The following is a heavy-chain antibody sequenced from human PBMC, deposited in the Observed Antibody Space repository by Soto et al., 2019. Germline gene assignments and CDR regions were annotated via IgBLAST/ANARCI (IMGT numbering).Heavy chain of an antibody. CDR1: GYTFTSYD. V-gene: IGHV1-8*01. Sequence: QVPLVQSGAEVKKPGASVKVSCKASGYTFTSYDINWVRQATGQGLEWMGWMNPNSGNTGYAQKFQGRVTMTRNTSISKGYMELSSLRAEDTAVYCCASSQVGCGDWYYYYYGIDGWGQGDKV. CDR3: ASSQVGCGDWYYYYYGIDG. D-gene: IGHD2-21*02. CDR2: MNPNSGNT. J-gene: IGHJ6*02.